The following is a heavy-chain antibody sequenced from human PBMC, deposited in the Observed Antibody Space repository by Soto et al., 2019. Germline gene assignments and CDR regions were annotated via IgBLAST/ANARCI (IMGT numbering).Heavy chain of an antibody. Sequence: ASVKVSCKASGYTFTIYAMHWVRQAPGQRLEWMGWINAGNGNTKYSQKFQGRVTITRDTSASTAYMELSSLRSEDTAVYYCARGVAGPLHRFDPWGQGTLVTISS. D-gene: IGHD6-19*01. CDR1: GYTFTIYA. V-gene: IGHV1-3*01. CDR2: INAGNGNT. CDR3: ARGVAGPLHRFDP. J-gene: IGHJ5*02.